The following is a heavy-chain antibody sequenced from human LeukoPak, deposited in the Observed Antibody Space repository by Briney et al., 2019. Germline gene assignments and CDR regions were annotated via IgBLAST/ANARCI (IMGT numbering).Heavy chain of an antibody. Sequence: GGSLRLSCAASGFAFSSDAMSWVRQAPGKGLEWVSTISGSGGSTYYADSVRGRFTIPRDNSKNRLYLQMNSLRAEDTAVYYCAKDFEGSYGYWGLGTLVTVSS. CDR3: AKDFEGSYGY. CDR1: GFAFSSDA. D-gene: IGHD3-9*01. CDR2: ISGSGGST. V-gene: IGHV3-23*01. J-gene: IGHJ4*02.